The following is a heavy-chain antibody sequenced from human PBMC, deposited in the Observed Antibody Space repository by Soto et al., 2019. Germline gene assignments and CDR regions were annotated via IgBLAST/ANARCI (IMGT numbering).Heavy chain of an antibody. CDR1: GFTFSSYE. CDR3: VRATYYSYSSGDTRCFDY. V-gene: IGHV3-48*03. D-gene: IGHD3-22*01. J-gene: IGHJ4*02. CDR2: ITTSGSAT. Sequence: GGSLRLSCAASGFTFSSYEMSWVRQARGKGLEWVSYITTSGSATYYADSVKGRLTISRDNARNSVYLKMNSLETEDTAVYYCVRATYYSYSSGDTRCFDYWGQGTLVTVSS.